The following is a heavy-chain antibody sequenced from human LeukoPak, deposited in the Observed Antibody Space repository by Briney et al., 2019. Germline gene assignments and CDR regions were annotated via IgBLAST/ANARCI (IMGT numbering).Heavy chain of an antibody. CDR3: ASTYSYGSYYFDY. D-gene: IGHD5-18*01. CDR1: GGSISSSSYY. Sequence: SGTLSLTCTVSGGSISSSSYYWGWIRQPPGKGLEWIGSIYYSGSTYYNPSLKSRVTISVDTSKNQFSLKLSSVTAADTAVYYCASTYSYGSYYFDYWGQGTLVTVSS. V-gene: IGHV4-39*01. CDR2: IYYSGST. J-gene: IGHJ4*02.